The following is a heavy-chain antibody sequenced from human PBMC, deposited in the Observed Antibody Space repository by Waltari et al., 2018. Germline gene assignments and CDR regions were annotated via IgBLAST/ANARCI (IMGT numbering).Heavy chain of an antibody. CDR2: RSHDGSNK. J-gene: IGHJ4*02. V-gene: IGHV3-30*18. D-gene: IGHD5-12*01. CDR3: VKYSGFDYFFDY. CDR1: GFIFGNCN. Sequence: QFQLVESGGGVVQPGRSLRLSCAASGFIFGNCNMHWVRQTPGQGLQVVAARSHDGSNKDYADSVKSRFTVSRDNSNNTLYLQINSLRADDTGIYFCVKYSGFDYFFDYWGQGTLVTVSS.